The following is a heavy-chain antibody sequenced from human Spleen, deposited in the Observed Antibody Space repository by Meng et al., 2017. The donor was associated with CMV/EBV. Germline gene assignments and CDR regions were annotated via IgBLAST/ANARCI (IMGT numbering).Heavy chain of an antibody. CDR1: GGSISSSSYY. V-gene: IGHV4-39*07. J-gene: IGHJ4*02. D-gene: IGHD6-19*01. CDR3: ARPRGWYFVY. Sequence: GSLRLSCTVSGGSISSSSYYWSWIRQPPGKGLEWIGSIYYSGNTYYNPSLKSRVTISVDTSKNQFSLKLSSVTAADTAVYYCARPRGWYFVYWGQGTLVTVSS. CDR2: IYYSGNT.